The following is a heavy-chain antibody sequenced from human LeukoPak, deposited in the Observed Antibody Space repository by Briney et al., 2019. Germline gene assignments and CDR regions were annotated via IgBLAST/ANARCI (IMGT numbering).Heavy chain of an antibody. V-gene: IGHV1-69*06. J-gene: IGHJ6*03. CDR3: ARDIRFGRARYMDV. D-gene: IGHD3-10*01. Sequence: SVKVSCKASGGTFSSYAISWVRQAPGQGLEWMGGITPIFGTANYAQKFQGRVTITADKSTSTAYMELSSLRSEDTAVYYCARDIRFGRARYMDVWGKGTTVTVSS. CDR2: ITPIFGTA. CDR1: GGTFSSYA.